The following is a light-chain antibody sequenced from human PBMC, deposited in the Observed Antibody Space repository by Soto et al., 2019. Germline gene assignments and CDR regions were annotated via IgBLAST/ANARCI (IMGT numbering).Light chain of an antibody. V-gene: IGKV1-5*01. CDR2: DAS. J-gene: IGKJ1*01. CDR1: QSVYGW. Sequence: DIQMKQSPATLSASVGDRVTITCRASQSVYGWLAWYQQKPGKAPKLLIYDASYLERGVSSRFSGSGFGTPFTLTISGLQPDDFATYYCQQYESSWTFGQGTNVEVK. CDR3: QQYESSWT.